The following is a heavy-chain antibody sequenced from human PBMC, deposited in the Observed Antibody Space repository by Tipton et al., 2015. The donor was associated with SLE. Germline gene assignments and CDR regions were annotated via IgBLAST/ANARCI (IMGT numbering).Heavy chain of an antibody. V-gene: IGHV3-7*03. CDR3: AKVGTGTRGLDI. D-gene: IGHD1-1*01. CDR1: GFTFSSYW. CDR2: INQDESEK. Sequence: SLRLSCAASGFTFSSYWMSWVRQAPGKGLEWVANINQDESEKYYVDSVKGRFTISRDNAKNSAYLQMNSLRTEDTALYYCAKVGTGTRGLDIWGQGTMVTVSP. J-gene: IGHJ3*02.